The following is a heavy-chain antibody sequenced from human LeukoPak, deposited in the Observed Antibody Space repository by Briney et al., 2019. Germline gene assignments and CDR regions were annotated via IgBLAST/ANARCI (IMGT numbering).Heavy chain of an antibody. CDR3: AKDPPEWLEAPFDY. CDR1: GFTFSSYS. J-gene: IGHJ4*02. D-gene: IGHD3-3*01. CDR2: ISSSSSYI. Sequence: GGSLRLSCVASGFTFSSYSMNWVRQAPGKGLEWVSSISSSSSYIYYADSVKGRFTISRDNSKNTLYLQMNSLRAEDTAVYYCAKDPPEWLEAPFDYWGQGTLVTVSS. V-gene: IGHV3-21*01.